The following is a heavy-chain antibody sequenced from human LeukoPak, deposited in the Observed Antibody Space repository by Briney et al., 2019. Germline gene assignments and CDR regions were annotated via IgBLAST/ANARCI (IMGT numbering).Heavy chain of an antibody. V-gene: IGHV1-2*02. CDR2: INPKNAGT. CDR3: ARDRSYDILTGYRYYYYYMDV. Sequence: ASVKVSCKASGYTFTGHYMHWVRQAPGQGLEWMGWINPKNAGTNYAQKFQGRVTMTRDTSTGTVYMELSSLRSEDTAVYYCARDRSYDILTGYRYYYYYMDVWGKGTTVTVSS. CDR1: GYTFTGHY. D-gene: IGHD3-9*01. J-gene: IGHJ6*03.